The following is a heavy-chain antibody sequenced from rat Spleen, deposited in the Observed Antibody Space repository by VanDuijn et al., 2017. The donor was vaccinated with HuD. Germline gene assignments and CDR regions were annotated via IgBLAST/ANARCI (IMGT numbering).Heavy chain of an antibody. CDR3: ATHGGGYGWFAY. D-gene: IGHD1-11*01. J-gene: IGHJ3*01. Sequence: EVQLVESGGGLVQPGRSLKLSCSASGFTFSDYNMAWVRQAPKKGLEWVATIIYDGSRTYYRDSVKGRFTISRDNAKSTLYLQMYSLRSEDTATYYCATHGGGYGWFAYWGPGTLVTVSS. CDR1: GFTFSDYN. V-gene: IGHV5S10*01. CDR2: IIYDGSRT.